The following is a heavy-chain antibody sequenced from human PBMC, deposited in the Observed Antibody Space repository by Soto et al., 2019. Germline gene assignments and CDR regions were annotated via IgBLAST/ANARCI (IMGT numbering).Heavy chain of an antibody. V-gene: IGHV3-23*01. CDR2: ISGSGAST. CDR3: AKKDGTDGYYDAFDI. Sequence: GGSLRLSCAVSGFTFSNYAMSWVRQAPGKGLDWVSAISGSGASTYNADSVKGRFTISRDNSKNTLYLQMNNLRAEDTALYYCAKKDGTDGYYDAFDIWGQGTMVTVSS. D-gene: IGHD3-22*01. J-gene: IGHJ3*02. CDR1: GFTFSNYA.